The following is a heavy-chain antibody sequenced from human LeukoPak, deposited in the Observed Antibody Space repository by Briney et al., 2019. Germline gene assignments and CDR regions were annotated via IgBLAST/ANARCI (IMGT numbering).Heavy chain of an antibody. CDR2: INPNSGGT. V-gene: IGHV1-2*02. CDR3: AREWRYSSGWSYAFDI. Sequence: ASVKVSCKASGYTFTGYYMHWVRQAPGQGLEWMGWINPNSGGTNYAQKFHGRVTMTRDTSISTAYMELSRLRSDDTAVYYCAREWRYSSGWSYAFDIWGQGTMVTVSS. CDR1: GYTFTGYY. J-gene: IGHJ3*02. D-gene: IGHD6-19*01.